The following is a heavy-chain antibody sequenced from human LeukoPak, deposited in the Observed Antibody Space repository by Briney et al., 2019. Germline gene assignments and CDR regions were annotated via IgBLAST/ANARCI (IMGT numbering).Heavy chain of an antibody. CDR1: GYTFTTYG. CDR2: ISAYSGHT. Sequence: ASVTVSCKASGYTFTTYGISWVRQAPGQGLEWMGWISAYSGHTNYAQNLQGRVTMTTDTSTSIAYMELRSLRSDDTAVYYCARDKDMGAVAGTFDYWGQGTLVTVSS. V-gene: IGHV1-18*01. CDR3: ARDKDMGAVAGTFDY. D-gene: IGHD6-19*01. J-gene: IGHJ4*02.